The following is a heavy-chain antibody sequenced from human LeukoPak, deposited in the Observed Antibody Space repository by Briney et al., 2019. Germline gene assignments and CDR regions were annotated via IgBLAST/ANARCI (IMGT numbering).Heavy chain of an antibody. CDR1: GGSFGGYY. J-gene: IGHJ6*03. V-gene: IGHV4-34*01. Sequence: PSEALSLTXTVYGGSFGGYYWSWIRQPPGKGLEWIGEINHSGSTNYNPSLKSRVTISVDTSKNQFSLKLSSVTAADTAVYYCARARWLQYYYYYYMDVWGKGTTVTVSS. D-gene: IGHD5-24*01. CDR2: INHSGST. CDR3: ARARWLQYYYYYYMDV.